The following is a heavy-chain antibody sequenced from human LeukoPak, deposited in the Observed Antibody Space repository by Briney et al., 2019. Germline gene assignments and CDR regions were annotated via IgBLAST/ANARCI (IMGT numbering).Heavy chain of an antibody. CDR2: IYYNGNT. CDR3: ARGRSNYYGMDV. J-gene: IGHJ6*02. V-gene: IGHV4-61*08. Sequence: SETLSLTCTVSGGSLSSGDYYWNWIRRPPGKGLEWIGYIYYNGNTNYSPSLKSRVTMSVDTSKNLFSLKVSSVTAADTAVYYCARGRSNYYGMDVWGQGTTVTVSS. CDR1: GGSLSSGDYY. D-gene: IGHD1-26*01.